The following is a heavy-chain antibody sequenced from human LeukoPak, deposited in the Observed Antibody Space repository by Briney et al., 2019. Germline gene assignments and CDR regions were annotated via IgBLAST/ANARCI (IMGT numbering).Heavy chain of an antibody. Sequence: GASLQISCKVSGSSFTSYCIGWVRQLPGKGLEWRGIIYPGDSGPTYSPSFQGQVTISVDKSINSAYLQWSSLQASDTAMYYCGMSGDRVPLQDDVFDVWGQGTMVTVST. CDR3: GMSGDRVPLQDDVFDV. J-gene: IGHJ3*01. CDR2: IYPGDSGP. CDR1: GSSFTSYC. V-gene: IGHV5-51*01. D-gene: IGHD1-26*01.